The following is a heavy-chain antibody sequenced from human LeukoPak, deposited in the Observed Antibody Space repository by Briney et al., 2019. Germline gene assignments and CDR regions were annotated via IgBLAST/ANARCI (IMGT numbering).Heavy chain of an antibody. CDR2: IYYSGGT. Sequence: SETLSLTCTVSGCSISRYYWTWIRQPPGKGLGLEWIGYIYYSGGTNYNPSLKSRVTISIDTSKNQVYLKLSSVTAADTAVYYCARLWDSSSSLDYWGQGTLVTVSS. CDR1: GCSISRYY. J-gene: IGHJ4*02. V-gene: IGHV4-59*08. D-gene: IGHD6-6*01. CDR3: ARLWDSSSSLDY.